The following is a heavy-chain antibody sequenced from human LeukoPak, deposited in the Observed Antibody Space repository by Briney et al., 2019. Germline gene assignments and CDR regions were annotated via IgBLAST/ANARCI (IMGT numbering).Heavy chain of an antibody. V-gene: IGHV1-2*02. J-gene: IGHJ5*02. Sequence: ASVKVSCKAYGYTFTGYSMHWVRQAPGQGLEWMAWINPNSGGTNNAQKFQGRVTVTRDTSISTAYMELSRLTSDDTAVYYCARVPRDYASSSGFDPWGQGTLVTVS. CDR1: GYTFTGYS. CDR3: ARVPRDYASSSGFDP. CDR2: INPNSGGT. D-gene: IGHD6-6*01.